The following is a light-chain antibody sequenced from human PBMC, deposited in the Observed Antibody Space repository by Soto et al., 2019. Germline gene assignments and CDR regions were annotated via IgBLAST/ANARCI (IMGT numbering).Light chain of an antibody. CDR2: DNN. J-gene: IGLJ3*02. Sequence: QSVLTQPPSVSAAPGQTVTISCSGSSSNIGNNYVSWYQQLPGTAPKLLIYDNNNRPSGIPDRFSGSKSATSATLGITGLQTGDEADYYCGTWDSSLSGVVFGGGTKLTVL. V-gene: IGLV1-51*01. CDR1: SSNIGNNY. CDR3: GTWDSSLSGVV.